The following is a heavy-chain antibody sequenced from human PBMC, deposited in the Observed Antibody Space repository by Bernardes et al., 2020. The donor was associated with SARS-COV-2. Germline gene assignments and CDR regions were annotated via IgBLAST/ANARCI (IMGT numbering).Heavy chain of an antibody. CDR3: ARDDPVDIVATGADYYYYYMDV. D-gene: IGHD5-12*01. Sequence: ASVKVSCKASGYTFTGYYMHWVRQAPGQGLEWMGWINPNSGGTNYAQKFQGRVTMTRDTSISTAYMELSRLRSDDTAVYYCARDDPVDIVATGADYYYYYMDVWGKGTTVTVSS. J-gene: IGHJ6*03. V-gene: IGHV1-2*02. CDR1: GYTFTGYY. CDR2: INPNSGGT.